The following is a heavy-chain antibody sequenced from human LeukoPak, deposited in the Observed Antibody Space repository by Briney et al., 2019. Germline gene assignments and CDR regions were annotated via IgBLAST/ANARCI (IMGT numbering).Heavy chain of an antibody. D-gene: IGHD1-7*01. CDR1: GGSISSGDYY. Sequence: SETLSLTCTVSGGSISSGDYYWRWIRQPPGKGLEWIGYIYYSGSTYYNPSLKSRVTISVDTSKNQFSLKLSSVTAADTAVYYCARARGYNWNYSFDYWGQGTLVTVSS. V-gene: IGHV4-30-4*08. J-gene: IGHJ4*02. CDR3: ARARGYNWNYSFDY. CDR2: IYYSGST.